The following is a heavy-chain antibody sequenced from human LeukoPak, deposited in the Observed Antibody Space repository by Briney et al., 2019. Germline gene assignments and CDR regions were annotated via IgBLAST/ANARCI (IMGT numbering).Heavy chain of an antibody. CDR2: IYSSGST. CDR1: GGSISSYY. J-gene: IGHJ6*03. D-gene: IGHD3-3*01. Sequence: TSETLSLTCTVSGGSISSYYWSWIRPPAGKGLEWIGRIYSSGSTNYSPSLKSRVTMSVDTSKNQFSLKLSSVTAADTAVYYCARVVVFGVVSSDYYYYYMDVWGKGTTVTVSS. V-gene: IGHV4-4*07. CDR3: ARVVVFGVVSSDYYYYYMDV.